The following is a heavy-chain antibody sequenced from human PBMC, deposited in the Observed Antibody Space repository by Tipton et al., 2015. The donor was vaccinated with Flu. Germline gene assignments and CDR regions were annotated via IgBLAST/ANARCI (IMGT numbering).Heavy chain of an antibody. CDR2: ISAYNGNT. V-gene: IGHV1-18*04. CDR1: GYTFTSYG. D-gene: IGHD1-26*01. Sequence: QVQLVQSGAEVKKPGASVKVSCKASGYTFTSYGISWVRQAPGQGLEWMGWISAYNGNTNYAQKLQGRVTMTTDTSTSTAYMELRSLRSDDTAVYYCARDLTQWELLWGGYYYYMDVWGKGTTVTVSS. CDR3: ARDLTQWELLWGGYYYYMDV. J-gene: IGHJ6*03.